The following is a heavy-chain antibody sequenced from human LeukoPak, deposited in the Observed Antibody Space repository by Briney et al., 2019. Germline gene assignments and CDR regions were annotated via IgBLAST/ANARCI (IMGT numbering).Heavy chain of an antibody. D-gene: IGHD3-22*01. Sequence: ASVKVSCKTSGYTFTTYDINWVRQATGQGLEWMGWMNPNTGDTGHAQKFQGRVAFTRNTSISTAYMELSSLDSDDTAVYFCARIQEDSSSSDFWGQGTRVTVSS. V-gene: IGHV1-8*03. CDR2: MNPNTGDT. CDR1: GYTFTTYD. CDR3: ARIQEDSSSSDF. J-gene: IGHJ4*02.